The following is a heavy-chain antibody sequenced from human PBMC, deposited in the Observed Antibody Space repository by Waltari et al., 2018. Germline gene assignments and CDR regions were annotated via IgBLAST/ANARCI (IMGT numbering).Heavy chain of an antibody. V-gene: IGHV3-74*01. J-gene: IGHJ6*02. CDR1: GFRFSIYW. CDR2: INGDGSST. Sequence: EVQLVESGGGSVQPGGSLRLSCAASGFRFSIYWMHWVRQGPGEGLVCVSRINGDGSSTTYADSVQGRFTTTRDNAKNTLYLEMNSLRTEDTGVYYCAREENYDYAMDVWGQGATVTVSS. CDR3: AREENYDYAMDV.